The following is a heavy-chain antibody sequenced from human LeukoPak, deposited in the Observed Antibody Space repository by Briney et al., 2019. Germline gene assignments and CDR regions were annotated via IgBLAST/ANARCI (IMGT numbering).Heavy chain of an antibody. J-gene: IGHJ4*02. CDR3: ASTRCRYCSADY. CDR2: ISYDGSNK. CDR1: GFTFTNYA. V-gene: IGHV3-30*04. Sequence: GGSLRLSSAASGFTFTNYAMHWVRQAPGKGLEWVAVISYDGSNKYYADSVKGRFTISRDNSKNTLYLQMNSLRAEDTAVYYCASTRCRYCSADYWGQGTLVTVSS. D-gene: IGHD2-15*01.